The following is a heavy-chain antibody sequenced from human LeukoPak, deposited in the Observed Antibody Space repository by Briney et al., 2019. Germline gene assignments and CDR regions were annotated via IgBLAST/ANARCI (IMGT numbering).Heavy chain of an antibody. V-gene: IGHV3-30*03. CDR3: ARDNMGFDY. Sequence: GGSLRLSCAVSGFTVSGNYMSWVRQAPGKGLEWVAVISYDGSDKYYADSVKGRFTISRDNAKNSLYLQMNSLRAEDTAVYYCARDNMGFDYWGQGTLVTVYS. D-gene: IGHD2/OR15-2a*01. CDR1: GFTVSGNY. J-gene: IGHJ4*02. CDR2: ISYDGSDK.